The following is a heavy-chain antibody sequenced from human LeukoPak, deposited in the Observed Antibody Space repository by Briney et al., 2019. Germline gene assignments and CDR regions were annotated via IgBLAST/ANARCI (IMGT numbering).Heavy chain of an antibody. V-gene: IGHV4-34*01. CDR2: INHSGNT. CDR3: ATTRGVITFDGYHYYIDV. Sequence: SETLSLTCAVYGRSFSDSYCTSIRHPPGKGLEWIGEINHSGNTKYNPSLKSRVTILLDTSKNQFSLKVRSVTAADTAVYYCATTRGVITFDGYHYYIDVWGKGTTVTVSS. CDR1: GRSFSDSY. J-gene: IGHJ6*03. D-gene: IGHD3-10*01.